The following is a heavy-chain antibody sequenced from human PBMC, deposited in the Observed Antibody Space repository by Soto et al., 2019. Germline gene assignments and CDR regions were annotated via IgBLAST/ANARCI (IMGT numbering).Heavy chain of an antibody. J-gene: IGHJ6*03. CDR1: GFTFSDYY. CDR3: ARAYRNSHYYYYMDV. V-gene: IGHV3-11*06. CDR2: ISSSSSYT. Sequence: PGGSLRLSCAASGFTFSDYYMSWIRQAPGKGLEWVSYISSSSSYTNYADSVKGRFTISRDNAKNSLYLQMNSLRAEDTAVYYCARAYRNSHYYYYMDVWGKGTTVTVSS. D-gene: IGHD4-4*01.